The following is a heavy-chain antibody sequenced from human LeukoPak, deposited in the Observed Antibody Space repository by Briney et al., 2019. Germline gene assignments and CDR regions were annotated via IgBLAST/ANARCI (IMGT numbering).Heavy chain of an antibody. CDR2: IIPILGIA. D-gene: IGHD2-21*02. CDR1: GGTFSSYA. V-gene: IGHV1-69*04. CDR3: ASCGGDCYPEYYFDY. Sequence: GASVKVSCKASGGTFSSYAISWVRQAPGQGLEWMGRIIPILGIANYAQKFQGRVTITADKSTSTAYMELSSLRSEDTAVYYCASCGGDCYPEYYFDYWGQGTLVTVSS. J-gene: IGHJ4*02.